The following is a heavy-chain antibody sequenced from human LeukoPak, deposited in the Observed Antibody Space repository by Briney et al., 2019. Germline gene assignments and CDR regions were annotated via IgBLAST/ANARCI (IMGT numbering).Heavy chain of an antibody. CDR2: MNPNSGNT. Sequence: ASVKVSCKASGYTFTSFDINWVRQASGQGLEWMGGMNPNSGNTDYAQKLQGRVTMTRNTSKSTAYMELSSLRSEDTAVYYCALLFRGRIAVAGNHWGQGTLVTVSS. CDR3: ALLFRGRIAVAGNH. D-gene: IGHD6-19*01. CDR1: GYTFTSFD. J-gene: IGHJ5*02. V-gene: IGHV1-8*01.